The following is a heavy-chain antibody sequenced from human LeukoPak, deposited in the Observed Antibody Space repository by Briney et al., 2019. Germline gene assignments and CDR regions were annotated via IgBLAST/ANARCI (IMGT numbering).Heavy chain of an antibody. CDR3: ARAGDYYDPQFPADFQH. V-gene: IGHV1-8*01. CDR1: GYTFTSYD. Sequence: ASVKVSCKASGYTFTSYDINWVRQATGQGLEWMGWMNPNSGNTGYAQKFQGRVTMTRNTSISTAYMELRSLRSDDTAVYYCARAGDYYDPQFPADFQHWGQGTLVTVSS. CDR2: MNPNSGNT. J-gene: IGHJ1*01. D-gene: IGHD3-22*01.